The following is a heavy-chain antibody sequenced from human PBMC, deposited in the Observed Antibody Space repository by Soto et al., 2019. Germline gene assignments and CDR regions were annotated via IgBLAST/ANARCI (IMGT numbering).Heavy chain of an antibody. V-gene: IGHV3-7*01. CDR3: ASVKPMPLNYYYYYYMDV. CDR2: IRQDGNEI. CDR1: GFTFSTYW. D-gene: IGHD3-16*02. J-gene: IGHJ6*03. Sequence: GGSLRLSCAASGFTFSTYWVTLVRQAQGKGLEWVANIRQDGNEIYYVDSVKGRFTISRDNAKNSLYLQMNSLRAEDTAVYYCASVKPMPLNYYYYYYMDVWGKGTTVTVSS.